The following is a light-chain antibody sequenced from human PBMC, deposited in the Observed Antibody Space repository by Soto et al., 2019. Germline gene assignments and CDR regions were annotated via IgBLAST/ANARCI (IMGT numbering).Light chain of an antibody. CDR3: QQYGSSAPIT. CDR2: GAS. V-gene: IGKV3-20*01. CDR1: QSVSSSY. J-gene: IGKJ5*01. Sequence: ILLTQTPGTLSLSPGERAALSCRASQSVSSSYLVWHQQKPGQAPRLLIYGASIRATGIPDRFSGSGSETDFTLTISRLEPEDFALYYCQQYGSSAPITFGQGTRLEIK.